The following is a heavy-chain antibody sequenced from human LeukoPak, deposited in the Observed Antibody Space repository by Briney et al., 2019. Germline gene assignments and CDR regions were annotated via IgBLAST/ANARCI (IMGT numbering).Heavy chain of an antibody. D-gene: IGHD3-10*01. Sequence: SVKVSCKASGGTFSIYAISWVRQAPGQGLEWMGGIIPIFGTANYAQKFQGRVTITADESTSTAYMELSSLRSEDTAVYYCARGKLKSSNYYGSGSYYRNYYYYGMDVWGQGTTVTVSS. CDR1: GGTFSIYA. CDR2: IIPIFGTA. J-gene: IGHJ6*02. V-gene: IGHV1-69*13. CDR3: ARGKLKSSNYYGSGSYYRNYYYYGMDV.